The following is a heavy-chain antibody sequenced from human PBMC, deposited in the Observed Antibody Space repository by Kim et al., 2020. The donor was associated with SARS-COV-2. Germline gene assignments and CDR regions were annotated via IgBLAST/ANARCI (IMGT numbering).Heavy chain of an antibody. CDR1: GGTFSSYA. J-gene: IGHJ4*02. Sequence: SVKVSCKASGGTFSSYAISWVRQAPGQGLEWMGGIIPIFGTANYAQKFQGRVTITADESTSTAYMELSSLRSEDTAVYYCQAMVQGVIALFDYWGQGTLVTVSS. CDR2: IIPIFGTA. V-gene: IGHV1-69*13. D-gene: IGHD3-10*01. CDR3: QAMVQGVIALFDY.